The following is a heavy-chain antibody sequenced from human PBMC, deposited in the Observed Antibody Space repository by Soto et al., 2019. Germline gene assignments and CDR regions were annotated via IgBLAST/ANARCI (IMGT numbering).Heavy chain of an antibody. CDR2: IYPGDSDT. Sequence: GESLKISCKGSGYSFINYWIAWVRQMPGKGLEWMGIIYPGDSDTKYSPSFQGQVSISADKSTSTAYLQWSSLKASDTAMYYCARGSSVDAYEIWGQGTLVTVSS. CDR3: ARGSSVDAYEI. V-gene: IGHV5-51*01. CDR1: GYSFINYW. J-gene: IGHJ3*02. D-gene: IGHD2-2*01.